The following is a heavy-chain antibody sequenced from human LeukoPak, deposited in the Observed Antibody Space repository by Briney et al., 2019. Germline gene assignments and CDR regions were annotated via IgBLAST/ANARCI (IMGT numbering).Heavy chain of an antibody. J-gene: IGHJ6*02. CDR2: ISWDGGST. CDR1: GFTFDDYT. CDR3: AKDRSGGTNYYYYGMDV. Sequence: PGGSLRLSCAASGFTFDDYTMHWVRQAPGKGLEWVSLISWDGGSTYYADSVKGRFTISRDNSKNSLYLQMNSLRTEDTALYYCAKDRSGGTNYYYYGMDVWGQGTTVTVPS. V-gene: IGHV3-43*01. D-gene: IGHD2-15*01.